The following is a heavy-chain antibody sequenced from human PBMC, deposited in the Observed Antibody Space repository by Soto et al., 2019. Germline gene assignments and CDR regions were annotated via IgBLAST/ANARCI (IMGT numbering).Heavy chain of an antibody. CDR2: IIPIPGTA. V-gene: IGHV1-69*01. Sequence: QVQLVQSGAEVKKPGSSVKVSCKASGGTFGSYAISWVRQAPGQGLEWMGGIIPIPGTANYAQKFQGRVTIAADDSTSTAYMELSSLRSENTALYYCARSQGSSTSLEIYYYYYYGMDVWGQGTTVTVSS. CDR1: GGTFGSYA. J-gene: IGHJ6*02. D-gene: IGHD2-2*01. CDR3: ARSQGSSTSLEIYYYYYYGMDV.